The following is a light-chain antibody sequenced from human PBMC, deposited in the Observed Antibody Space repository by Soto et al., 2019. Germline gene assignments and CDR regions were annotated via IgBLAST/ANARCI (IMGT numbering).Light chain of an antibody. CDR2: AAS. J-gene: IGKJ1*01. CDR1: QGIRHD. V-gene: IGKV1-6*01. CDR3: LQDYNYPLT. Sequence: AIQMTQSPSSLSASVGDRVTITCRASQGIRHDLGWYQQKPGKAPKVLIYAASSLQSGVPSRFSGSGSGTDFTLTFSSLQPEDFATYYCLQDYNYPLTFGQGTKVEIK.